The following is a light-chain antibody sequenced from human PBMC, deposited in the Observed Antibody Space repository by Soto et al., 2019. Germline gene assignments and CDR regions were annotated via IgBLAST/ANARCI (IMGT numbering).Light chain of an antibody. V-gene: IGKV3-15*01. CDR3: QQYNNWPYT. CDR1: QSVSSS. CDR2: GAS. Sequence: EIVMTQSPATLSVSPGERATLSCRASQSVSSSLAWYQQKPGQAPRLLIYGASTRATGIPARFSGSGSGTEFTLTISSLQSEDFAVYSCQQYNNWPYTFGQGTKLEIK. J-gene: IGKJ2*01.